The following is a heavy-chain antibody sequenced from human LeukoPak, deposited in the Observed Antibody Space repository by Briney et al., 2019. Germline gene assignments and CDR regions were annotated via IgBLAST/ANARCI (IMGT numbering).Heavy chain of an antibody. D-gene: IGHD3-22*01. CDR2: TYYRSKWYN. CDR3: ARGEQYYDNGARAFDM. CDR1: GDSVSSNSAA. Sequence: SQTLSLTCAISGDSVSSNSAAWNWIRQSPSRGLEWLGRTYYRSKWYNDYAVSVKGRITINPDTSKNQFSLQLNSVTPEDTAVYFCARGEQYYDNGARAFDMWGQGTMVTVSS. V-gene: IGHV6-1*01. J-gene: IGHJ3*02.